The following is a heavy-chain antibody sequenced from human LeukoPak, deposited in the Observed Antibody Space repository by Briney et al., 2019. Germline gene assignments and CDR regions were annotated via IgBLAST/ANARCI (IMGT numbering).Heavy chain of an antibody. D-gene: IGHD3-10*01. V-gene: IGHV4-59*01. CDR1: GGSISSYY. J-gene: IGHJ4*02. Sequence: SETLSLTCTVSGGSISSYYWSWIRQPPGKGLEWIGYIYYSGSTNYNPSLKSRVTISVDTSKNQFSLKLSSVTAADTAVYYCARGAYYGSGSYIYWGQETLVTVSS. CDR2: IYYSGST. CDR3: ARGAYYGSGSYIY.